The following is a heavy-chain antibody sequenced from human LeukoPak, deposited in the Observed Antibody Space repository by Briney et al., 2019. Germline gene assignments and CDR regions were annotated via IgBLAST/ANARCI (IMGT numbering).Heavy chain of an antibody. Sequence: GRSLRLSCAASGLTFSDYFMNWVRQAPGKGLEWVSRITDSGGGIYYADSVKGRFTISRDNSKNTLYLQMNGLRVEDTAVYYCTTGGSSSFGYWGLGTLVTVSS. CDR3: TTGGSSSFGY. CDR2: ITDSGGGI. D-gene: IGHD6-6*01. V-gene: IGHV3-23*01. CDR1: GLTFSDYF. J-gene: IGHJ4*02.